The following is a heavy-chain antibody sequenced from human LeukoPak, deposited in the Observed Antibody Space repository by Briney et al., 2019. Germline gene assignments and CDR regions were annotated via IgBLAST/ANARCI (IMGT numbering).Heavy chain of an antibody. Sequence: SETLSLTCAVYGGSFSGYYWGWIRQPPGKGLEWIGSIYYTGSTYYNPSLKSRVTISVDTSKNQFSLQLNSVTAADTAMYYCARFNSGSYQHYFDYWGQGTLVTVSS. J-gene: IGHJ4*02. V-gene: IGHV4-34*01. CDR3: ARFNSGSYQHYFDY. CDR2: IYYTGST. D-gene: IGHD1-26*01. CDR1: GGSFSGYY.